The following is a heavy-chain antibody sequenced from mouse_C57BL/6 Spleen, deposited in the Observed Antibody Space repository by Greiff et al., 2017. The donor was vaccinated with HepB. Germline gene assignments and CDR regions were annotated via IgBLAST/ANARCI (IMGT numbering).Heavy chain of an antibody. CDR3: ARRLPENYFDY. V-gene: IGHV1-69*01. J-gene: IGHJ2*01. CDR1: GYTFTSYW. CDR2: IDPSDSYT. D-gene: IGHD5-5*01. Sequence: QVQLQQPGAELVMPGASVKLSCKASGYTFTSYWMHWVKQRPGQGLGWIGEIDPSDSYTNYNQKFKCKSTLTVDKSSSTAYMQLSSLTSEDSAVYYCARRLPENYFDYWGQGTTLTVSS.